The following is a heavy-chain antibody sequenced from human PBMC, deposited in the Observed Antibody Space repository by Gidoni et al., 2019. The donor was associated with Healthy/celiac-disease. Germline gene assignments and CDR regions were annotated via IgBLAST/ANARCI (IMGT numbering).Heavy chain of an antibody. J-gene: IGHJ4*02. V-gene: IGHV1-69*02. Sequence: FQGRVTITADKSTSTAYMELSSLRSEDTAVYYCARSRVLYGDYPEYWGQGTLVTVSS. CDR3: ARSRVLYGDYPEY. D-gene: IGHD4-17*01.